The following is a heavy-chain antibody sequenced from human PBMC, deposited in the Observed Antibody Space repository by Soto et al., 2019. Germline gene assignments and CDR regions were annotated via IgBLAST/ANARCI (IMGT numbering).Heavy chain of an antibody. V-gene: IGHV3-30-3*01. CDR2: ISYDGSNK. J-gene: IGHJ4*02. CDR1: GFTFSSYA. CDR3: ARDGVGGRGYYDSSGYYFDY. D-gene: IGHD3-22*01. Sequence: GGSLRLSCAASGFTFSSYAMHWVRQAPGKGLEWVAVISYDGSNKYYADSVKGRFTISRDNSKNTLYLQMNSLRAEDTAVYYCARDGVGGRGYYDSSGYYFDYWGQGTLVTVSS.